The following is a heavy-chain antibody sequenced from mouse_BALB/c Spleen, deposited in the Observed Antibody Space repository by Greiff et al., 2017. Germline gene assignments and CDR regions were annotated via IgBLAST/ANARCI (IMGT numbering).Heavy chain of an antibody. Sequence: LQQPGSELVRPGASVKLSCKASGYTFTSYWMHWVKQRHGQGLEWIGNIYPGSGSTNYDETFKSKGTLTVDTSSSTAYMHLSSLTSEDSAVYYCTREDYAMDYWGQGTSVTVAS. CDR1: GYTFTSYW. J-gene: IGHJ4*01. CDR3: TREDYAMDY. CDR2: IYPGSGST. V-gene: IGHV1S22*01.